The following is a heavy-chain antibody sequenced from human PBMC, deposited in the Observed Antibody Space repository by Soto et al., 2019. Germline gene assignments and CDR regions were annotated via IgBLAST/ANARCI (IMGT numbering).Heavy chain of an antibody. J-gene: IGHJ6*02. CDR3: ARDGYDFWSGPTGTYYGMDV. CDR2: ISSSSSYI. Sequence: PGGSLRLSCAASGFTFSSYAMNWVRQAPGKGLEWVSSISSSSSYIYYADSVKGRFTISRDNAMNSLYLQMNSLRAEDTAVYYCARDGYDFWSGPTGTYYGMDVWGQGTTVTVSS. V-gene: IGHV3-21*01. CDR1: GFTFSSYA. D-gene: IGHD3-3*01.